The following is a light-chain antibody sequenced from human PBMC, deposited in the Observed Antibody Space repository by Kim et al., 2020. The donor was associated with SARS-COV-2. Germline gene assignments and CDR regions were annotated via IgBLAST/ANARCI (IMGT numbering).Light chain of an antibody. CDR1: QSITSY. CDR3: QQSYNTPIT. J-gene: IGKJ5*01. V-gene: IGKV1-39*01. CDR2: AAS. Sequence: ASVGDRFTITCRASQSITSYLNWYQQKPGKAPKLLIYAASSLQSGVPPRFSGSGSGTDFTLTISSLQPEDSATYYCQQSYNTPITFGQGTRLEIK.